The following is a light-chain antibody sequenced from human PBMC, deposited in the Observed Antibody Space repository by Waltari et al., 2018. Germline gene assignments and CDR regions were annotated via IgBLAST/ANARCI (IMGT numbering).Light chain of an antibody. Sequence: EIVLTQSPGTLSLSPGERDTLPCRDSQSVTSIALSWYQQKLGQAPRLLIYGTSSRATGIPDRFSGSGSGTDFTLTISRLEPEDFAVYYCQQYDGEVVTFGGGTKVEI. CDR3: QQYDGEVVT. V-gene: IGKV3-20*01. CDR1: QSVTSIA. J-gene: IGKJ4*01. CDR2: GTS.